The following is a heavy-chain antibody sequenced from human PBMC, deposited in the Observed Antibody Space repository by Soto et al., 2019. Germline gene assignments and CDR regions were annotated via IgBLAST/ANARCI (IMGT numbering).Heavy chain of an antibody. CDR1: GGSISSSSYY. V-gene: IGHV4-39*07. CDR3: AREGRSTAYLDY. CDR2: IYYSGST. J-gene: IGHJ4*02. Sequence: PSETLSLTCTVSGGSISSSSYYWGWIRQPPGKGLEWIGSIYYSGSTYYNPSLKSRVTISVDTSKNQFSLKLNSVTAADTAVYFCAREGRSTAYLDYWGQGTLVTVSS. D-gene: IGHD2-21*02.